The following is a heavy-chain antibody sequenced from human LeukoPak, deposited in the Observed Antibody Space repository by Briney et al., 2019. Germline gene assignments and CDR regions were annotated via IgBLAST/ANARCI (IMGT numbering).Heavy chain of an antibody. D-gene: IGHD7-27*01. J-gene: IGHJ4*02. V-gene: IGHV3-15*01. Sequence: PGGSLRLSCAASGFTFSNAWMSWVRQAPGKGLEWVGRIKSETDGGTTNYPAPVKGRFTISRDDSKNTLYLQMNSLKTEDTAVYYCTTLKATWGYWGQGTLVTVSS. CDR2: IKSETDGGTT. CDR3: TTLKATWGY. CDR1: GFTFSNAW.